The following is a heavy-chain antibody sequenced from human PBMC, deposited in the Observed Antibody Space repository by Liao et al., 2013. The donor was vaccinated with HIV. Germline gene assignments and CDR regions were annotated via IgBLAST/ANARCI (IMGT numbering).Heavy chain of an antibody. J-gene: IGHJ4*02. V-gene: IGHV4-30-2*01. CDR1: GGSITSDGYS. D-gene: IGHD4-11*01. CDR2: IYHSGST. CDR3: ARAFDYSNYALEH. Sequence: QLQLQESGSGLVKPSQTLSLSCAVSGGSITSDGYSWNWIRQPPGKGLEWIGYIYHSGSTYYNPSLKSRVTISLDPSQNQFSLRLKSVTAADTAVYYCARAFDYSNYALEHWGQGTLVTVSS.